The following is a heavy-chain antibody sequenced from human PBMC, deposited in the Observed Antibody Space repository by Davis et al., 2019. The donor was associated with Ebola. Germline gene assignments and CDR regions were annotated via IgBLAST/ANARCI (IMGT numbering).Heavy chain of an antibody. Sequence: AASVKVSCQASGYSFTDAGISWVRKAPGQGLEWMGWISTYNGNTNYAQKVQGRITMTTDTSTSTAYMELRSLRSDDTARYYCARDVRGITGPSEYWGQGTLVTVSS. CDR1: GYSFTDAG. V-gene: IGHV1-18*01. D-gene: IGHD1-1*01. CDR3: ARDVRGITGPSEY. J-gene: IGHJ4*02. CDR2: ISTYNGNT.